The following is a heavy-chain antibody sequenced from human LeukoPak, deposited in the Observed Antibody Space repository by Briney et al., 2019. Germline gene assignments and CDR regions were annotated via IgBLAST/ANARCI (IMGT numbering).Heavy chain of an antibody. CDR2: IIPIFGTA. CDR1: GGTFSSYA. J-gene: IGHJ3*02. Sequence: ASVKVSCKASGGTFSSYAISWVRQAPGQGLKWKGGIIPIFGTANYAQKFQGRVTITTDESTSTAYMELSSLRSEDTAVYYCARDLSYGSGYSHEAFDIWGQGTMVTVSS. V-gene: IGHV1-69*05. CDR3: ARDLSYGSGYSHEAFDI. D-gene: IGHD3-22*01.